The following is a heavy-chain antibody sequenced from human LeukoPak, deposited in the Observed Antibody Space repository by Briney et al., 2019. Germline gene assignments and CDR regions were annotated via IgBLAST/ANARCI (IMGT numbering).Heavy chain of an antibody. CDR1: GFTFTSYG. V-gene: IGHV3-74*01. J-gene: IGHJ4*02. D-gene: IGHD2-8*01. Sequence: PGGTLRLSCVASGFTFTSYGLMWVRQAQGQGLVWVSYINSDERSTTYADPVKGRLTTSRDNAKNTVYLQMSSLRAEDTAMYYCARNSNGMSNWGQGTLVIVSS. CDR2: INSDERST. CDR3: ARNSNGMSN.